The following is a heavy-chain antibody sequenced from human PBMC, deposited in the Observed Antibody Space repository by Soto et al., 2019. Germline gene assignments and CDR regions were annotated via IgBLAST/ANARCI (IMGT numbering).Heavy chain of an antibody. CDR3: AKLRARKGVPFDP. J-gene: IGHJ5*02. Sequence: EVQLLESGGGLVQPGGSLRLSCAASGFTFSSYAMSWVRQAPGKGLEWVSAISGSGGSTYYAASVKGRFTLSRDNXKNTLYLQMNSLSADATAVYYCAKLRARKGVPFDPWGQGTLVTVSS. CDR2: ISGSGGST. V-gene: IGHV3-23*01. CDR1: GFTFSSYA. D-gene: IGHD3-16*01.